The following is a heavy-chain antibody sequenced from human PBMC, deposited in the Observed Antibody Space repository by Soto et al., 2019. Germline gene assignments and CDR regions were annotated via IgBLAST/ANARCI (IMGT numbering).Heavy chain of an antibody. CDR1: GFTFRNNV. Sequence: GGSLRLSCTASGFTFRNNVLSWVRQAPGKGLDWVSGITGSGRDTYYADSVKGRFTISRDNSKNMVFLQMNSLRAEDTALYYCAKNGLDNSPSAIDSWGPGTLVTVSS. V-gene: IGHV3-23*01. CDR3: AKNGLDNSPSAIDS. D-gene: IGHD1-1*01. CDR2: ITGSGRDT. J-gene: IGHJ4*02.